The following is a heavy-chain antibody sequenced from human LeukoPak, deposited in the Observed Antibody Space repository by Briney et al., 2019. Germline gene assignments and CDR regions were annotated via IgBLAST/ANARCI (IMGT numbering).Heavy chain of an antibody. CDR3: AKVLRGYRSDYF. CDR1: GFTFSDYY. V-gene: IGHV3-11*06. D-gene: IGHD5-18*01. J-gene: IGHJ4*02. Sequence: GGSLRLSCAASGFTFSDYYMSWIRQAPGKGLEWVSYISGSSNDINYADSVKGRFTVSRDNTKNSLFLQMNSLRVEDTAVYYCAKVLRGYRSDYFWGQGTLVTVSS. CDR2: ISGSSNDI.